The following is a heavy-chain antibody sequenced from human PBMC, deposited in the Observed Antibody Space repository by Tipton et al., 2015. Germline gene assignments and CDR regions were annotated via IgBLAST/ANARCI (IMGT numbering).Heavy chain of an antibody. CDR3: ARDKTFEAFDI. CDR1: GGSIGGGYY. V-gene: IGHV4-31*03. J-gene: IGHJ3*02. CDR2: VYYSGYT. D-gene: IGHD2/OR15-2a*01. Sequence: TLSLTCTVSGGSIGGGYYWSWLPPYPGKGLEWIGFVYYSGYTNYNPSLTSRLTISVDTSRNQFSLHLKSVTAADTAVYYCARDKTFEAFDIWGQGTKVTVSS.